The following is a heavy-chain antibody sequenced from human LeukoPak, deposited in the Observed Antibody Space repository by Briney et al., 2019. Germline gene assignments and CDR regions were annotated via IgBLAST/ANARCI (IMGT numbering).Heavy chain of an antibody. J-gene: IGHJ4*02. V-gene: IGHV1-8*01. D-gene: IGHD5-12*01. CDR1: GYTFSSYD. Sequence: GASVKVSCKASGYTFSSYDINWVRQATGQGLEWMGWMNPNSGITGYAQKFQGGVTMTRNTSISTAYMELSSLRSEDTAVYYCAYIGDADVDYWGQGTLVTVSS. CDR2: MNPNSGIT. CDR3: AYIGDADVDY.